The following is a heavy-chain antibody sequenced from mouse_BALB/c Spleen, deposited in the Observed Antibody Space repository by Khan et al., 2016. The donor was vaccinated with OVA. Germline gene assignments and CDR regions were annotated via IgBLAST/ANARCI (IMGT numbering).Heavy chain of an antibody. Sequence: VQLKESGPGLVKPSQSLSLTCTVTGYSITSEYAWNWIRQFPENKLERMGYITYSGNTRFNPSLTSRTSITRDTSKNQFFLQLNSVTTEDTATYYCARKDYYDYDPFPYWGQGTLVTVSA. V-gene: IGHV3-2*02. CDR3: ARKDYYDYDPFPY. D-gene: IGHD2-4*01. CDR2: ITYSGNT. J-gene: IGHJ3*01. CDR1: GYSITSEYA.